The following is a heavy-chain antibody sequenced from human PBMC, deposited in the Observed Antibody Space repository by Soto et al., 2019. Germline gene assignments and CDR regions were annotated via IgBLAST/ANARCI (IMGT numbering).Heavy chain of an antibody. J-gene: IGHJ4*02. V-gene: IGHV3-48*01. CDR2: ISSSSSLI. CDR3: VRDNPVLRY. CDR1: GFTFSSDA. Sequence: EVQLVESGGGLVQPGGSLRLSCAASGFTFSSDAMHWVRQAPGKGPEWLSYISSSSSLIFYGDSVKGRISISRDTAKRSLYLQINSLRAEDTAVYYCVRDNPVLRYWGQGTLVTVSS.